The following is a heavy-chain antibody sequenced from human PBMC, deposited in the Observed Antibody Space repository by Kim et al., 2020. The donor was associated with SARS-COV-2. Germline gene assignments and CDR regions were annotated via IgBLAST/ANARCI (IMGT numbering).Heavy chain of an antibody. CDR3: ARHAVGKYGFDI. Sequence: SETLSLTCTVSGGSISSSSYYWGWIRQPPGKGLEWIGSIYYSGSTYYNPPLKSRVTISVDTSKNQFSLKLSSVTAADTAVYYCARHAVGKYGFDIWGQGTMVTVSS. CDR2: IYYSGST. V-gene: IGHV4-39*01. CDR1: GGSISSSSYY. J-gene: IGHJ3*02.